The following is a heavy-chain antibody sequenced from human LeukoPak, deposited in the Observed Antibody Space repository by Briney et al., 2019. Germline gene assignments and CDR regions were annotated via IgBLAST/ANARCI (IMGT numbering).Heavy chain of an antibody. Sequence: WGALILSCAASGFTFSNYWMHWVRQAPGKGLVWVSRINTDGGSISYADSVKGRFTISRDNAKNTLYLQMNSLRAEDTAVYYCVHGSYYFDYWGQGTLVTVSS. J-gene: IGHJ4*02. CDR2: INTDGGSI. V-gene: IGHV3-74*01. CDR3: VHGSYYFDY. CDR1: GFTFSNYW.